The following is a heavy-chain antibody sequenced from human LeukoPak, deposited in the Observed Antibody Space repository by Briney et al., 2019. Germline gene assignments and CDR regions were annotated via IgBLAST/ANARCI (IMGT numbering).Heavy chain of an antibody. J-gene: IGHJ4*02. Sequence: GSLRLSCAASGFTFSSYSMNWVRQAPGKGLEWVSSISSSSSYIYYADSVKGRFTISRDNAKNSLYLQMNSLRAEDTAVYYCARDKVRYCSGGSCYPLYWGQGTLVTVSS. CDR1: GFTFSSYS. D-gene: IGHD2-15*01. CDR2: ISSSSSYI. CDR3: ARDKVRYCSGGSCYPLY. V-gene: IGHV3-21*01.